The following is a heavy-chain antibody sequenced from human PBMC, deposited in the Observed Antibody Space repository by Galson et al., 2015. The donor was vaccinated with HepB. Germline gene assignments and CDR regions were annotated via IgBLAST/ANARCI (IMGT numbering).Heavy chain of an antibody. CDR2: ISYDGSNK. Sequence: SLRLSCAASGFTFSSYGMHWVRQAPGKGLEWVAVISYDGSNKYYADSVKGRFTISRDNSKNTLYLQINSLRAEDTAVYYCAKDLLPVVRGAFDIWGQGTMVTVSS. CDR1: GFTFSSYG. J-gene: IGHJ3*02. D-gene: IGHD4-23*01. CDR3: AKDLLPVVRGAFDI. V-gene: IGHV3-30*18.